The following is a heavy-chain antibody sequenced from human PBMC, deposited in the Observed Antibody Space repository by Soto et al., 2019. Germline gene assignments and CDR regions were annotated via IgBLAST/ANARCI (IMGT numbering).Heavy chain of an antibody. J-gene: IGHJ4*02. Sequence: QVQLVQSGAEVRKPGSSVKVSCKASGDTFSFYTINWVRQAPGLGLEWMGRVNPIVSMSNYAQKFQGSVTITADKSSNPAYMQLSSLRSEDTAIYYCAASYGSGYRAFDYWGQGALVTVSS. CDR2: VNPIVSMS. CDR1: GDTFSFYT. D-gene: IGHD3-10*01. V-gene: IGHV1-69*02. CDR3: AASYGSGYRAFDY.